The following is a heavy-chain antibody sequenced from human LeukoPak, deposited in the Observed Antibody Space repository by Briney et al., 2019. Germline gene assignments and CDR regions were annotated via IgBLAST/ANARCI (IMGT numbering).Heavy chain of an antibody. CDR2: AGSAGTNT. CDR3: AKGCGGDCFILKY. CDR1: GFTCSSNG. D-gene: IGHD2-21*02. J-gene: IGHJ4*02. Sequence: GGSLRLSCAASGFTCSSNGIHWVRQAPGKGLEWVAVAGSAGTNTYYADSVKGRFTISRDNSKSTVYLQMNSLRDEDTAVYYCAKGCGGDCFILKYWGQGTLVAVSS. V-gene: IGHV3-33*06.